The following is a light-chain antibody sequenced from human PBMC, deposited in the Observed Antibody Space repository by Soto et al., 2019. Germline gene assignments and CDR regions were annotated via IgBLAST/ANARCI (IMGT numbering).Light chain of an antibody. J-gene: IGLJ2*01. CDR2: DVS. V-gene: IGLV2-14*01. Sequence: QSALTQPAFVSGSPGQSITISCTGTSSDVGDYNYVSWYQQHPGKAPKLMIYDVSNRPSGVSNRFSGSKSGNTASLTISGLQAEDEADYYCSSYASSSTLGGVFGGGTKLTVL. CDR1: SSDVGDYNY. CDR3: SSYASSSTLGGV.